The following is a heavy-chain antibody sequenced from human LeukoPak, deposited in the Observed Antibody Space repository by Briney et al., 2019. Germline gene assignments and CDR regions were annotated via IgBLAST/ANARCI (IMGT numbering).Heavy chain of an antibody. V-gene: IGHV4-61*02. Sequence: SQTLSLTCTVSGGSISSGSYYWSWIRQPAGKGLEWIGRIYTSGSTNYNPSLKSRVTISVDTSKNQFSLRLSSVTAADTALYYCARDAGYSYGCSFYYFDYWGQGTLVTVSS. CDR2: IYTSGST. D-gene: IGHD5-18*01. CDR1: GGSISSGSYY. CDR3: ARDAGYSYGCSFYYFDY. J-gene: IGHJ4*02.